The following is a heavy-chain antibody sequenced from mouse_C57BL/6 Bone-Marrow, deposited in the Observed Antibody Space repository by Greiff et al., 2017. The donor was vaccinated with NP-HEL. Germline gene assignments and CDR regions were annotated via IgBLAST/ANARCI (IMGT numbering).Heavy chain of an antibody. CDR1: GYAFSSSW. CDR2: IYPGDGDT. V-gene: IGHV1-82*01. J-gene: IGHJ1*03. Sequence: QVQLKESGPELVKPGASVKISCKASGYAFSSSWMNWVKQRPGKGLEWIGRIYPGDGDTNYNGKFKGKATLTADKSSSTAYMQLSSLTSEDSAVYFCARRTTVVASYWYFDVWGTGTTVTVSS. CDR3: ARRTTVVASYWYFDV. D-gene: IGHD1-1*01.